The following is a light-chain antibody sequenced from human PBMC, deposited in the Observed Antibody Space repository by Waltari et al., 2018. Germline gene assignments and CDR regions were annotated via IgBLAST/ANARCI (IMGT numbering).Light chain of an antibody. CDR1: SPTIGRNY. Sequence: QSVLTQPPSASGTPGQRVTISCSGSSPTIGRNYVYWYQHLPGTAPKRLIYRNDQRPSGVPDRFSGSKSGTSASLAISELRSEDEADYYCVAWDDSLSATVFGGGTKLTVL. CDR3: VAWDDSLSATV. J-gene: IGLJ3*02. V-gene: IGLV1-47*01. CDR2: RND.